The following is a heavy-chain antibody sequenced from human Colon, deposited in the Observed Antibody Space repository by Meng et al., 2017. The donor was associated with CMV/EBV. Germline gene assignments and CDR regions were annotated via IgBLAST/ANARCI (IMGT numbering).Heavy chain of an antibody. J-gene: IGHJ6*02. CDR1: GYTFSSYG. Sequence: ASVKVPCKASGYTFSSYGISWVRQAPGQGLEWMGWISAHNGNTNYAQKFQDRVSMTTDTSTNTVYMELRSLRSDDTAVYYCARDSTQWLRVAHAAFDVWGQGATVTVSS. V-gene: IGHV1-18*01. D-gene: IGHD5-12*01. CDR3: ARDSTQWLRVAHAAFDV. CDR2: ISAHNGNT.